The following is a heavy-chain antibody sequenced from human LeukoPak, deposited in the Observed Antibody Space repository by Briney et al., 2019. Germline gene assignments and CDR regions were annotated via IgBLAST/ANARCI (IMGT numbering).Heavy chain of an antibody. Sequence: GGSLRLSCVASGFTFGKYWMSWVRQAPGKGLEWVANIKLDGSEKNYVDSVKGRFTISRDNTKNSLYLQMNSLRVEDTAVYYCARGKDTVMGNRNYFDYWGQGTLVTVSS. CDR1: GFTFGKYW. CDR3: ARGKDTVMGNRNYFDY. J-gene: IGHJ4*02. V-gene: IGHV3-7*03. D-gene: IGHD5-18*01. CDR2: IKLDGSEK.